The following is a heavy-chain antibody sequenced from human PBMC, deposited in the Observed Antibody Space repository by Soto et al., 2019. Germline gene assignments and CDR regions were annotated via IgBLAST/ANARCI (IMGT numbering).Heavy chain of an antibody. CDR3: ASVSQWEPFNY. CDR1: GFTFSSYW. CDR2: INSDGSST. J-gene: IGHJ4*02. D-gene: IGHD1-26*01. Sequence: PGGSLRLSCAASGFTFSSYWMHWVRQAPGKGLLWVSRINSDGSSTSYADSVKGRFNISRDNAKNTMYLQMNSLRAEDTAVYYCASVSQWEPFNYWGQGT. V-gene: IGHV3-74*01.